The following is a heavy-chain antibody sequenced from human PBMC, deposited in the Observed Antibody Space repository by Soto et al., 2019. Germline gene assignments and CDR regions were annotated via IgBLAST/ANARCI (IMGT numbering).Heavy chain of an antibody. J-gene: IGHJ6*02. CDR1: GFTFSSYV. D-gene: IGHD6-19*01. Sequence: GGSLRLSCAASGFTFSSYVMHWVRQSPGKGLEWVAVISYDGRNKYYADAVKGRFTISRDNSKNTLYLQMSSLRAEDTAVYYCVKDGSSGWPYFYDMDVWGQGTTVTVS. CDR2: ISYDGRNK. V-gene: IGHV3-30*18. CDR3: VKDGSSGWPYFYDMDV.